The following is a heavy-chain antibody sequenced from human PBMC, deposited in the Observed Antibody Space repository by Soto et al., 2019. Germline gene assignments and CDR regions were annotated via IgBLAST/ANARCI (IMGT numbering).Heavy chain of an antibody. CDR2: ISDSGDST. Sequence: EVQLLESGGGLVQPGGSLRLSCAASGFTFSSYAMSWVRQAPGKGLEWVSAISDSGDSTYYADSVKGRFTFSRDNSKNTLYLQMNRLRAEDTAVYYCAKEGPYYDILTGLDYWVQGTLVTVSS. D-gene: IGHD3-9*01. CDR1: GFTFSSYA. CDR3: AKEGPYYDILTGLDY. V-gene: IGHV3-23*01. J-gene: IGHJ4*02.